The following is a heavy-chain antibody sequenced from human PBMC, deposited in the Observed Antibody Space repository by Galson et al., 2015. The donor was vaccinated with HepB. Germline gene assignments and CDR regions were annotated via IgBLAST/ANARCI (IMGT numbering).Heavy chain of an antibody. J-gene: IGHJ6*02. D-gene: IGHD2-2*02. Sequence: SLRLSCAASGFTFTSYSMHWVRQAPGKGLEWVAVISYDGNNKYYADSVRGRFTISRDNSKNTLYLQMDSLRAEDTAVYYCARAPPNLNTVYYYYFYAMDVWGQETTVTVSS. V-gene: IGHV3-30*04. CDR2: ISYDGNNK. CDR3: ARAPPNLNTVYYYYFYAMDV. CDR1: GFTFTSYS.